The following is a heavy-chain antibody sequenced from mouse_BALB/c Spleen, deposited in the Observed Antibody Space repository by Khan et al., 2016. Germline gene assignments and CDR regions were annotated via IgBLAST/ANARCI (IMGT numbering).Heavy chain of an antibody. D-gene: IGHD1-1*01. CDR3: ASSYCGSSYYFDY. J-gene: IGHJ2*01. V-gene: IGHV14-3*02. CDR1: GFNIKDTY. Sequence: VQLQQSGAELVKPGASVKLSCTASGFNIKDTYMHWVKQRPEQGLEWIGRIDPANGNTKYDPKFQGKATITADTSSNTAYLQLSSLTSEDTAVYYCASSYCGSSYYFDYWGQGTTLTVSS. CDR2: IDPANGNT.